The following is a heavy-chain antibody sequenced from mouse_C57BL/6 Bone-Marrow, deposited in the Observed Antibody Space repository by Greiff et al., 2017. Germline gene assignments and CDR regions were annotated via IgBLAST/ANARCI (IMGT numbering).Heavy chain of an antibody. V-gene: IGHV5-2*01. CDR2: INSDGGST. D-gene: IGHD2-5*01. CDR3: ARQEYSNYVWYFDV. J-gene: IGHJ1*03. Sequence: EVKLMESGGGLVQPGESLKLSCESTEYEFPSHDMSWVRQTPEKRLELVAAINSDGGSTYYPDTMERRFIISRDNPKKTLYLQMSSLRSEDAALYYCARQEYSNYVWYFDVWGTGTTVTVSS. CDR1: EYEFPSHD.